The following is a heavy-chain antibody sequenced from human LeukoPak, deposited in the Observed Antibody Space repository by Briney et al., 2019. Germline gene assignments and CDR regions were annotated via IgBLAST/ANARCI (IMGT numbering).Heavy chain of an antibody. CDR3: ARDKGSGSYYRGWFDP. V-gene: IGHV3-7*03. D-gene: IGHD3-10*01. J-gene: IGHJ5*02. Sequence: GGSLRLSCVASGFTFNHYFMSWVRQAPGKGLEWVANIKEDGSERHYVDSVKGRFTISRDNAKNSLYLQMNSLRAEDTAVYYCARDKGSGSYYRGWFDPWGQGTLVTVSS. CDR1: GFTFNHYF. CDR2: IKEDGSER.